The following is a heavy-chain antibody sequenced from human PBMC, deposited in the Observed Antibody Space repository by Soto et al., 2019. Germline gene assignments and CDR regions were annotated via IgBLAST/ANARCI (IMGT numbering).Heavy chain of an antibody. CDR1: GGSITSSSHF. CDR3: AGQTFSIAAASYGRSNWFDP. Sequence: SETLSLTCTASGGSITSSSHFWGWVRQPPGKGLEWIGTIYFTGITYYTPSLKGRLTMSIDTSKNEFSLRLNSVTAADTAVYYCAGQTFSIAAASYGRSNWFDPWGPGTLVTVSS. D-gene: IGHD6-25*01. V-gene: IGHV4-39*01. CDR2: IYFTGIT. J-gene: IGHJ5*02.